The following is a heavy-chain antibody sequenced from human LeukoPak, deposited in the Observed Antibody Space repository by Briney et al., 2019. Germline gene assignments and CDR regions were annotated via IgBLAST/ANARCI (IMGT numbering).Heavy chain of an antibody. CDR3: ARGGKGLQLRYFDY. CDR1: GFTVSSNY. D-gene: IGHD5-24*01. CDR2: IHTGGST. Sequence: PGGSLRLSCAASGFTVSSNYMSWVRQAPGKGLEWVSVIHTGGSTYYADSVKGRFTISRDTSNNTLYLQMNSLRAEDTAVYYCARGGKGLQLRYFDYYGQGTLVTVSS. V-gene: IGHV3-53*01. J-gene: IGHJ4*02.